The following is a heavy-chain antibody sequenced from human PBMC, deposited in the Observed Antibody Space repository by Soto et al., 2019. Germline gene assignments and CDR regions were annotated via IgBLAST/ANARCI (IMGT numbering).Heavy chain of an antibody. V-gene: IGHV4-34*01. D-gene: IGHD6-6*01. J-gene: IGHJ5*02. Sequence: PSETLSLTCAVYGGSFSGYYWSWIRQPPGKGLEWIGEINHSGSTNYNPSLKSRVTISVDTSKNQFSLKLSSVTAADTAVYYCARGGGIAARRWFDPWGQGTLVTVYS. CDR1: GGSFSGYY. CDR3: ARGGGIAARRWFDP. CDR2: INHSGST.